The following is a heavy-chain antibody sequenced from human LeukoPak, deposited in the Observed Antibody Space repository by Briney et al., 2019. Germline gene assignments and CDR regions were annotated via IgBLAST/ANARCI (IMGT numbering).Heavy chain of an antibody. J-gene: IGHJ5*02. Sequence: EASVKVSCKASGGTFSSYAISWVRQAPGQGLEWMGGIIPIFGTANYAQKFQGRVTITADESTSTAYMELSSLRSEDTAVYYCATDRGIWNLYQNWFDPWGQGTLVTVSS. CDR1: GGTFSSYA. V-gene: IGHV1-69*01. D-gene: IGHD1-1*01. CDR2: IIPIFGTA. CDR3: ATDRGIWNLYQNWFDP.